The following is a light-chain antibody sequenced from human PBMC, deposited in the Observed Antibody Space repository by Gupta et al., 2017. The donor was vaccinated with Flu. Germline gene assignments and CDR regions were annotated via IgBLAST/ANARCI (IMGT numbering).Light chain of an antibody. J-gene: IGKJ3*01. CDR3: QQYDKRPQRGFT. CDR2: DGY. CDR1: QDISNY. V-gene: IGKV1-33*01. Sequence: DIQMTPSPSSLFASVGDRVTITCQASQDISNYLNWYQQKPGKAPKLLIYDGYNLETGVPSRFSGSGSGTEFTYTISRLQPEDIATDYCQQYDKRPQRGFTFGQGTKVDIK.